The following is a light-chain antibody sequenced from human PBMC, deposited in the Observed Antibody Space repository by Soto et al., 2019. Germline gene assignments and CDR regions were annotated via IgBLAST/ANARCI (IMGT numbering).Light chain of an antibody. Sequence: DIQMTQSPSSLSASVGDSVTITCRASQKINIYLNWYQQKPGKAPNLLIYGASTLHSGVPSRFRGSGSGTDFSLIINSLQPEDFATYFCQHSYTAPPFTFGQGTRLEI. CDR1: QKINIY. CDR3: QHSYTAPPFT. J-gene: IGKJ2*01. CDR2: GAS. V-gene: IGKV1-39*01.